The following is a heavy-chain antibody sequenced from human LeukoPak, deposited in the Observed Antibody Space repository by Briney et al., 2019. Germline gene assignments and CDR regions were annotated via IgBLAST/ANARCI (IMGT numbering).Heavy chain of an antibody. CDR3: ARCSASCYANAFDV. V-gene: IGHV3-23*01. D-gene: IGHD2-2*01. CDR2: INGGGDDT. J-gene: IGHJ3*01. CDR1: GFTFNKNA. Sequence: GGSLRLSCATSGFTFNKNAMSWASQPPGKRREWGAAINGGGDDTEYADSVKGRFNISRDNSKNTLYLQMNSLRPEDTAVYYCARCSASCYANAFDVWGQGTFLTVSS.